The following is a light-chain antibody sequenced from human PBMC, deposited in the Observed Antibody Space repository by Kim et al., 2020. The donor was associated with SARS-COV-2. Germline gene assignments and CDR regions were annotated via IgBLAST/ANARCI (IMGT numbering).Light chain of an antibody. Sequence: GPSSTLPRTGTSRDGGWYNYGSLYQPHPGQAPKLLVFDVRKRPSGVSNRFSGSKSGNTASLTISGLQAEDEADYYCSSYTSSSTWVFGGGTQLTVL. J-gene: IGLJ3*02. CDR1: SRDGGWYNY. V-gene: IGLV2-14*04. CDR3: SSYTSSSTWV. CDR2: DVR.